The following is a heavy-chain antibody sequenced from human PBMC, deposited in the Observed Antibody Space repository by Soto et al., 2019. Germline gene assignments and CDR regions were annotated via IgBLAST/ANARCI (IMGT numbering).Heavy chain of an antibody. J-gene: IGHJ6*02. D-gene: IGHD4-17*01. CDR1: GYSFTSYW. Sequence: PGESLKISCKGSGYSFTSYWISWVRQMPGKGLEWMGRIDPSDSYTNYSPSFQGHVTISADKSISTAYLQWSSLKASDTAMYYCASSVGYGDYQAYYYYYGMDVWGQGTTVTVSS. CDR2: IDPSDSYT. CDR3: ASSVGYGDYQAYYYYYGMDV. V-gene: IGHV5-10-1*01.